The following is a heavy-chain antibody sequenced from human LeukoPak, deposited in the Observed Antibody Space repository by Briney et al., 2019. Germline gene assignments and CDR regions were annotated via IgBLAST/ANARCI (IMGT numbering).Heavy chain of an antibody. V-gene: IGHV4-38-2*02. CDR1: GYSISSGYY. CDR2: IYHSGST. D-gene: IGHD6-13*01. Sequence: PSETLSLTCTVSGYSISSGYYWGWIRQPPGKGLEWIGSIYHSGSTYYNPSLKSRVTISVDTSKNQFSLKLSSVTAADTAVYYCARDPSLEDSSSWYRYYYYYMDVWGKGTTVTVSS. CDR3: ARDPSLEDSSSWYRYYYYYMDV. J-gene: IGHJ6*03.